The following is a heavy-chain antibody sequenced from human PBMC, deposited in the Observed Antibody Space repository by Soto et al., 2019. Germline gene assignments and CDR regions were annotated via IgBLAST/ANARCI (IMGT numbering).Heavy chain of an antibody. D-gene: IGHD3-3*01. J-gene: IGHJ6*02. CDR2: TYYRSKWYN. V-gene: IGHV6-1*01. CDR1: GDSVSSNSAA. CDR3: ARDPWSGLRFLEWLPLPYYYYGMDV. Sequence: SQTLSLTCAISGDSVSSNSAAWNWIRQSPSRGLEWLGRTYYRSKWYNDYAVSVKSRITINPDTSKNQFSLQLNSVTPEDTAVYYCARDPWSGLRFLEWLPLPYYYYGMDVWGQGTTVTVSS.